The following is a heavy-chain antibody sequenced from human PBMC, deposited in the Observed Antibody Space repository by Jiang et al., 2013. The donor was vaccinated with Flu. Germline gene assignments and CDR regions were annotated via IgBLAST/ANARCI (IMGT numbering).Heavy chain of an antibody. Sequence: QLLESGGGLIQPGGSLRLSCAASGFTVSSNYMSWVRQAPGKGLEWVSVIYSGGSTYYADSVKGRFTISRDNSKNTLYLQMNSLRAEDTAVYYCARGRPLYDSSGPVDYWGQGTLVTVSS. CDR1: GFTVSSNY. D-gene: IGHD3-22*01. V-gene: IGHV3-53*01. CDR2: IYSGGST. CDR3: ARGRPLYDSSGPVDY. J-gene: IGHJ4*02.